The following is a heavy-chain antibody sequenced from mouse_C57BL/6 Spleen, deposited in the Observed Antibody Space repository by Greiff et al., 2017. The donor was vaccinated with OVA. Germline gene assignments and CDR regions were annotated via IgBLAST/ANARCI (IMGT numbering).Heavy chain of an antibody. J-gene: IGHJ2*01. CDR1: GYTFTDYY. V-gene: IGHV1-26*01. Sequence: VQLQQSGPELVKPGASVKISCKASGYTFTDYYMNWVKQSHGKSLEWIGDINPNNGGTSYNQKFKGKATLTVDKSSSTAYMELRSLTSEDSAVYYCAGWGYFDYWGQGTTLTVSS. CDR2: INPNNGGT. CDR3: AGWGYFDY.